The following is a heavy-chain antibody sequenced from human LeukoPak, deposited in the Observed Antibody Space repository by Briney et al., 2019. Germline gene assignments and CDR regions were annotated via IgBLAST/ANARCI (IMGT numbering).Heavy chain of an antibody. V-gene: IGHV3-30*02. D-gene: IGHD4-17*01. CDR2: IRYDGSNK. CDR3: AKVGMVTTTTGYLDY. J-gene: IGHJ4*02. CDR1: GFTFSIYG. Sequence: GGSLRLSCAASGFTFSIYGMHWVRQAPGKGLEWVSFIRYDGSNKHYADSVKGRFTISRDNYKNTLYLQMNSLRAEDTAVYYCAKVGMVTTTTGYLDYWGEGTLVSVSS.